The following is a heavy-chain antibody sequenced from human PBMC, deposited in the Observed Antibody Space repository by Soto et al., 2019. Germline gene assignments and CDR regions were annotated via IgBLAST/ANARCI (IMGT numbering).Heavy chain of an antibody. J-gene: IGHJ4*02. CDR2: IYPGDSDT. CDR3: ARLSSRDYVSEIDY. D-gene: IGHD3-16*01. Sequence: LGESLKISCKGSGCSFTSYWIGWVRQMPGKGLEWMGIIYPGDSDTRYSPSFQGQVTISADKSISTAYLQWSSLKASDTAMYYCARLSSRDYVSEIDYWGQGTLVTVSS. CDR1: GCSFTSYW. V-gene: IGHV5-51*01.